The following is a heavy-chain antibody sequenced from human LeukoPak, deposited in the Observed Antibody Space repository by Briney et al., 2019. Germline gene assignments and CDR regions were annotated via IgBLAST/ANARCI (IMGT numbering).Heavy chain of an antibody. D-gene: IGHD6-13*01. CDR2: INHSGST. V-gene: IGHV4-34*01. Sequence: SETLSLTCAVYGGSFSGYYWSWIRQPPGKGLEWIGEINHSGSTNYNPSLKSRVTISVDTSKNQFSLKLSSVTAADTAVYYCPRGAAARDYWGQGTLVTVSS. CDR3: PRGAAARDY. CDR1: GGSFSGYY. J-gene: IGHJ4*02.